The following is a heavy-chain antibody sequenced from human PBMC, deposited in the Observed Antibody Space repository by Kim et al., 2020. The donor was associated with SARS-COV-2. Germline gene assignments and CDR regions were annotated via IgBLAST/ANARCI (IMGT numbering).Heavy chain of an antibody. V-gene: IGHV4-34*01. CDR1: GGSFSGYY. CDR3: ARGGMYSSSWYNWFDP. J-gene: IGHJ5*02. Sequence: SETLSLTCAVYGGSFSGYYWSWIRQPPGKGLEWIGEINHSGSTNYNPSVKSRVTISVDTSKNQFSLKLSSVTAADTAVYYCARGGMYSSSWYNWFDPWGQGTLVTVSS. CDR2: INHSGST. D-gene: IGHD6-13*01.